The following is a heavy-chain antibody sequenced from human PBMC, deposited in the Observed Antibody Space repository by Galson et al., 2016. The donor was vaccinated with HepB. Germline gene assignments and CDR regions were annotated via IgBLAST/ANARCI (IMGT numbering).Heavy chain of an antibody. CDR2: IYHTGTS. V-gene: IGHV4-4*02. D-gene: IGHD2-2*01. CDR1: GASISDSNW. Sequence: ETLSLTCAVSGASISDSNWWTWVRQVPGKGLEWIGEIYHTGTSNNNPFLNSRFTLSVDKYRNQFSLNVTSLAAADTAVYYCARAAISPGARMVFDPWGQGILVTVSS. J-gene: IGHJ5*02. CDR3: ARAAISPGARMVFDP.